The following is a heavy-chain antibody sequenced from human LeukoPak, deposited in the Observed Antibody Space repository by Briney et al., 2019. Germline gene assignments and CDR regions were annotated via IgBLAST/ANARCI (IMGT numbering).Heavy chain of an antibody. J-gene: IGHJ4*02. CDR2: IYRSGST. D-gene: IGHD3-10*01. Sequence: SETLSLTCAVSGGSITSGSYAWSWIRQPPGKGLEWIGYIYRSGSTSYNPSLKSRLSITIDKSKNQFSLNLRSVTAADTAFYYCARGGGFYGSGTTHFDYWGQGTLVTVSS. V-gene: IGHV4-30-2*01. CDR3: ARGGGFYGSGTTHFDY. CDR1: GGSITSGSYA.